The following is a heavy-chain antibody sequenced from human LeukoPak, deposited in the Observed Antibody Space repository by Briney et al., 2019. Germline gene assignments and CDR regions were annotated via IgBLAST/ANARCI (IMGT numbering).Heavy chain of an antibody. CDR2: IKTDGSEK. Sequence: GGSLRLSCAASGFTFSGYFMNWVRQAPGKGLQWVANIKTDGSEKYYVDSVKGRFTISRDNAKNSLYLQMNSLRAEDTAVYYCATYSSLNRREFQFWGQGTLLTVSS. CDR1: GFTFSGYF. V-gene: IGHV3-7*01. D-gene: IGHD3-22*01. CDR3: ATYSSLNRREFQF. J-gene: IGHJ1*01.